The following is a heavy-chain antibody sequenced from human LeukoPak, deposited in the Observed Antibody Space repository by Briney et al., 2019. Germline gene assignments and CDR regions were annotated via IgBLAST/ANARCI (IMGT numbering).Heavy chain of an antibody. CDR3: ARRSGDWAVNWFDP. CDR2: LYHTGST. Sequence: SETLSLTCTVSGGSITGSTYYWAWFRQPPGKGLEWIGSLYHTGSTYYSPSLMSRVSLFLDTSKSQFSLKVTSVTAADTAVYYCARRSGDWAVNWFDPWGQGTLVSVSS. CDR1: GGSITGSTYY. D-gene: IGHD2-21*02. J-gene: IGHJ5*02. V-gene: IGHV4-39*01.